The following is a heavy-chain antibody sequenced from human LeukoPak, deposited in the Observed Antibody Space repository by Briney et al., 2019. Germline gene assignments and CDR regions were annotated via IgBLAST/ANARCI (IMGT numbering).Heavy chain of an antibody. Sequence: ASVKVSCKASGYTFTTDGLSWVRQAPGQGLEWMGWISGYNGNTNYAQSLQGKVTMTADTSSNTAYMELRSLRSDATAVYYCARDREVVVPAAWHYWGQGTLVTVSS. CDR1: GYTFTTDG. J-gene: IGHJ4*02. D-gene: IGHD2-2*01. CDR2: ISGYNGNT. CDR3: ARDREVVVPAAWHY. V-gene: IGHV1-18*01.